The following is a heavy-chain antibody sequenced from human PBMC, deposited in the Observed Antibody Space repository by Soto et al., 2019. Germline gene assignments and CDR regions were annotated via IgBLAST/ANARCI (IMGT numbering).Heavy chain of an antibody. CDR1: GGSFSGYY. Sequence: SETLSLTCAVYGGSFSGYYWSWIRQPPGKGLEWIGEINHSGSTNYTPSLKSRVTISVDTSKNQFSLKLGSVTAADTAVYYCARMVVPAAMSYYYYGMDVWGQGTTVTVSS. CDR2: INHSGST. V-gene: IGHV4-34*01. D-gene: IGHD2-2*01. J-gene: IGHJ6*02. CDR3: ARMVVPAAMSYYYYGMDV.